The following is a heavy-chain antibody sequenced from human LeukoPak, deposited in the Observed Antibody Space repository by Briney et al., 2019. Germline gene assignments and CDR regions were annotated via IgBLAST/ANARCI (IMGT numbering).Heavy chain of an antibody. V-gene: IGHV4-39*07. CDR2: IYYSGST. J-gene: IGHJ5*02. D-gene: IGHD2-21*02. CDR3: ARTAATTARGLVFDP. CDR1: GGSISSSSYY. Sequence: SETLSLTCTVSGGSISSSSYYWGWIRQPPGKGPEWIGSIYYSGSTYYNPSLKSRVTISVDTSKNQFSLKLSSVTAADTAVYYCARTAATTARGLVFDPWGQGTLVTVSS.